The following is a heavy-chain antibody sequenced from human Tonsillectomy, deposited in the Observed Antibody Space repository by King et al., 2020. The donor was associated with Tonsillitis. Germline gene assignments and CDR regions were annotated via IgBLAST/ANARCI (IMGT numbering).Heavy chain of an antibody. CDR3: ARDGGNIVVVPAAHNDAFDI. CDR1: GGSISSSSYY. Sequence: QLQESGPGLVKPSETLSLTCTVSGGSISSSSYYWGWIRQPPGKGLEWIGSIYYSGSTYYNPSLKSRVTISVDTSKNQFSLKLSSVTAADTAVYYCARDGGNIVVVPAAHNDAFDIWGQGTMVTVSS. D-gene: IGHD2-2*01. V-gene: IGHV4-39*07. J-gene: IGHJ3*02. CDR2: IYYSGST.